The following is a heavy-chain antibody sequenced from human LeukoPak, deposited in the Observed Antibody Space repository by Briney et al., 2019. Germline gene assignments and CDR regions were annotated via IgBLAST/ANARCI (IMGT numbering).Heavy chain of an antibody. CDR3: ASPVLDDILTDDAFDI. V-gene: IGHV3-30*04. CDR2: ISYDGSKK. Sequence: PGRSLRLSCAASGFTFSSYAMHWVRQAPGKGLEWVAVISYDGSKKYYADSVKGRCTTSRDNSKNTMYLQMNSLTAEDTAVYRCASPVLDDILTDDAFDIWGQGTMVTVSS. CDR1: GFTFSSYA. D-gene: IGHD3-9*01. J-gene: IGHJ3*02.